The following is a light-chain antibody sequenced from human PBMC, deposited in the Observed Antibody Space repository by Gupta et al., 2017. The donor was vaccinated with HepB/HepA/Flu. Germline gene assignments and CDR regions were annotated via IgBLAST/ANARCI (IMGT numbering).Light chain of an antibody. J-gene: IGKJ2*04. V-gene: IGKV1-5*03. CDR2: KAS. Sequence: QKTQSPSTLSASVGDRVTITCRASQSINTWLAWYQQKPGKAPKLLIYKASSLESGVPSRFSGSGSGTEFTLTISSLQPDDFATYYCQQYDSHLCSFGQGTKLEIK. CDR3: QQYDSHLCS. CDR1: QSINTW.